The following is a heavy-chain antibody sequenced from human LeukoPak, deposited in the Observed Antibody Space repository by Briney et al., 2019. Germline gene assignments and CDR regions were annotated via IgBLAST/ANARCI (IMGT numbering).Heavy chain of an antibody. CDR2: IWYDGSTK. CDR1: GFTFSSYG. D-gene: IGHD6-13*01. Sequence: GGSLRLSCAASGFTFSSYGIHWVRQAPGKGLEWVAVIWYDGSTKYYADSVKGRFTISRDSSKNTLYLQMNSLRAEDTAVYFCARSQSSSLIDYWGLGTLVTVSS. J-gene: IGHJ4*02. CDR3: ARSQSSSLIDY. V-gene: IGHV3-33*08.